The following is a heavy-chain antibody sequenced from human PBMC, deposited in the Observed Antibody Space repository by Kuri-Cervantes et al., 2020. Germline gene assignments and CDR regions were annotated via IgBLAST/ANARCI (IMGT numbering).Heavy chain of an antibody. CDR3: ARAGEGTEFHFDY. CDR2: INHSGST. D-gene: IGHD3-10*01. V-gene: IGHV4-34*01. Sequence: SQTLSLTCAVYGGSFSGYYWSWIRQPPGKGLEWIGEINHSGSTNYNPSLKSRVTISVDTSKNQFSLKLSSVTAADTAVYYCARAGEGTEFHFDYWGQGILVTVSS. J-gene: IGHJ4*02. CDR1: GGSFSGYY.